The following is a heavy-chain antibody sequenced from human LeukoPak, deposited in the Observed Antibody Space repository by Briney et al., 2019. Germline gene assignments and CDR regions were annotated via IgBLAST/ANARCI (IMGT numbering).Heavy chain of an antibody. CDR2: VYPGDSDT. D-gene: IGHD1-26*01. CDR3: ARPGKWELDNDAFDI. J-gene: IGHJ3*02. Sequence: GGSLQISGKGSGCRFNSYWIAWVRQVPGKGLEWMGIVYPGDSDTRYSPSFQGQVPISADNSSSTAYLEWSSLKASDTAMYYCARPGKWELDNDAFDIWGQGTMVTVSS. CDR1: GCRFNSYW. V-gene: IGHV5-51*01.